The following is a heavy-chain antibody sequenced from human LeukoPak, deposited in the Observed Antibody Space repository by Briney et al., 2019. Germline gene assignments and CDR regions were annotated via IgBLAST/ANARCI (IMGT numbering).Heavy chain of an antibody. CDR1: GGTFNNYA. CDR3: ATEPSRSYSFDHLDF. Sequence: ASVKVSCKTSGGTFNNYAISWVRQAPGQGLGWMGGVVPMFGIRNYPQTFRGRVNITADKATNTVYMEVRSLRAEDTAIYYCATEPSRSYSFDHLDFWGLGTPVTVSS. CDR2: VVPMFGIR. D-gene: IGHD5-12*01. J-gene: IGHJ4*02. V-gene: IGHV1-69*10.